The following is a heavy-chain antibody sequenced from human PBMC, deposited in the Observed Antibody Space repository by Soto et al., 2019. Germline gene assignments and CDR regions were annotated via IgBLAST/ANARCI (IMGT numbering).Heavy chain of an antibody. CDR1: GGTFSSYA. CDR2: IIPIFGTA. CDR3: ARDVEMVRSTGDAFDI. J-gene: IGHJ3*02. D-gene: IGHD2-2*01. Sequence: QVQLVQSGAEVKKPGSSVKVSCKASGGTFSSYAISWVRQAPGQGLEWMGGIIPIFGTANYAQKFQGRVVITADESTSTAYMELSSLRSEDTAVYYCARDVEMVRSTGDAFDIWGQGTMVTVSS. V-gene: IGHV1-69*01.